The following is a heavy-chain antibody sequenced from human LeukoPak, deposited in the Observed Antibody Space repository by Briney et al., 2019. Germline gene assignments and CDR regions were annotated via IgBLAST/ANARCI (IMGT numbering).Heavy chain of an antibody. CDR1: GGSVNSYY. CDR3: ARFGQLVGNFDY. V-gene: IGHV4-59*08. CDR2: VDYSGNT. Sequence: SETLSLTCTVSGGSVNSYYWSWIRQPPGKELEWLGYVDYSGNTNYSPSLQSRLTISVDTSKNQFSLKLSSVTAADTAVYYCARFGQLVGNFDYWGQGTLVTVSS. D-gene: IGHD6-6*01. J-gene: IGHJ4*02.